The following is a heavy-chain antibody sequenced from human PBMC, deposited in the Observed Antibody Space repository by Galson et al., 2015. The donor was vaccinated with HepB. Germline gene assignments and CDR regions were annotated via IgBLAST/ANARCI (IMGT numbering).Heavy chain of an antibody. CDR1: GDSVSSNSAA. CDR2: TYYRSKWYN. D-gene: IGHD3-10*01. J-gene: IGHJ4*02. CDR3: ARERGYYGSGSYYTFDY. V-gene: IGHV6-1*01. Sequence: CAISGDSVSSNSAAWNWIRQSPSRGLEWLGRTYYRSKWYNDYAVSVKGRITINPDTSKNQFSLQLNSVTPEDTAVYYCARERGYYGSGSYYTFDYWGQGTLVTVSS.